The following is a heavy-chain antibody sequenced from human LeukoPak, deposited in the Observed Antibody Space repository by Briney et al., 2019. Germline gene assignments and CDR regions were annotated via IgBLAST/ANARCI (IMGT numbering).Heavy chain of an antibody. CDR1: GFDFTSYV. CDR3: ARVGVSATNTPAFDY. V-gene: IGHV3-21*01. D-gene: IGHD2-15*01. Sequence: PGGSLRLSCEVSGFDFTSYVMTWVRQAPGKRLEWVSSITAGSSYIDYTPSVEGRFTISRDNSKNSLFLHMNSLRAEDTALYYCARVGVSATNTPAFDYWGQGTLVTVSS. CDR2: ITAGSSYI. J-gene: IGHJ4*02.